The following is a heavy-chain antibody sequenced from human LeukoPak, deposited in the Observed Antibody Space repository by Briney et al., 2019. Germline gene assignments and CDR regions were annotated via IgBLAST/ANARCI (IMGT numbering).Heavy chain of an antibody. V-gene: IGHV4-59*01. D-gene: IGHD6-6*01. CDR3: ARVAIAARGYYFDY. J-gene: IGHJ4*02. CDR2: IYYTGST. Sequence: SETLSLTCTVSGGSISSYYWSWIRQPPGKGLEWIGYIYYTGSTNYNPSLKSRVTMSVGTSKNQFSLIVISVTAADTAVYYCARVAIAARGYYFDYWGQGTLVTVSS. CDR1: GGSISSYY.